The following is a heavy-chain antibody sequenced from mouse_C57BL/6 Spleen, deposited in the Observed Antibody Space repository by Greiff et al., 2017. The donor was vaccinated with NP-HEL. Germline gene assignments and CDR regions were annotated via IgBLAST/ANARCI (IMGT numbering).Heavy chain of an antibody. J-gene: IGHJ3*01. V-gene: IGHV1-52*01. D-gene: IGHD1-1*01. CDR3: AREGHYGSSPAWFAY. CDR1: GYTFTSYW. Sequence: VQLQQPGAELVRPGSSVKLSCKASGYTFTSYWMHRVKQRPIQGLEWIGNIDPSDSETHYNQKFKDKATLTVDKSSSTAYMQLSSLTSEDSAVYYCAREGHYGSSPAWFAYWGQGTLVTVSA. CDR2: IDPSDSET.